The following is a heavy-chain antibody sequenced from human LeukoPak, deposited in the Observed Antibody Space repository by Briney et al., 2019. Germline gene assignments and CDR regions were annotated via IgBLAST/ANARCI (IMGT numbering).Heavy chain of an antibody. V-gene: IGHV4-59*08. CDR3: ARQIYGDLYYFDY. CDR1: GGSISSYY. Sequence: TPSETLSLTCTVSGGSISSYYWSWIRQPPGKGLEWIGYIYYSGSSYYIPSLKSRVTMSVDTSKNQFSLRLSSVTAADTAVYYCARQIYGDLYYFDYWGQGTLVTVSS. CDR2: IYYSGSS. D-gene: IGHD4-17*01. J-gene: IGHJ4*02.